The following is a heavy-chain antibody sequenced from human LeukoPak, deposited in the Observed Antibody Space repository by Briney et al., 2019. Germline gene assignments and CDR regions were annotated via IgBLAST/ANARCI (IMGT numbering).Heavy chain of an antibody. CDR2: ITNSGGGT. J-gene: IGHJ4*02. V-gene: IGHV3-23*01. CDR1: GFTFSNYA. CDR3: AKKGAVTATGYFDY. D-gene: IGHD2-21*02. Sequence: GESLRLSCAASGFTFSNYAMSWVRQAPGKRLEWVSGITNSGGGTFYADSVKGRFTISRDNSKNTLYLQMNNLRAEDTAIYYCAKKGAVTATGYFDYWGQGTLVTVSS.